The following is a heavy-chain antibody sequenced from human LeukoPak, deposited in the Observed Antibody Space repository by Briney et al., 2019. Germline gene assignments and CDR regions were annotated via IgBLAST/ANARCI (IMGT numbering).Heavy chain of an antibody. Sequence: ASLKVSCKASGYTFTSYDINWVRQATGQGLEWMGWMNPNSGNTGYAQKFQGRVTMTRNTSISTAYMELSSLRSEDTAVYYCARVTGIRYFDWLLVARREYYFDYWGQGTLVTVSS. J-gene: IGHJ4*02. CDR2: MNPNSGNT. D-gene: IGHD3-9*01. V-gene: IGHV1-8*01. CDR3: ARVTGIRYFDWLLVARREYYFDY. CDR1: GYTFTSYD.